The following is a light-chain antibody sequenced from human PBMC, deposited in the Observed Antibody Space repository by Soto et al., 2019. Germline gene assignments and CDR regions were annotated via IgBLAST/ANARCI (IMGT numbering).Light chain of an antibody. Sequence: QSVLTQPPSASGTPGQSVSISCSGSRSNIGTNPVNWYQQLPGTAPKLLFYTNTQRPSGVPDLFSASKSGTSASLAISGLQSEDEADYYCAAWDDSLNSVIFGGGTKLTVL. CDR3: AAWDDSLNSVI. CDR1: RSNIGTNP. CDR2: TNT. V-gene: IGLV1-44*01. J-gene: IGLJ2*01.